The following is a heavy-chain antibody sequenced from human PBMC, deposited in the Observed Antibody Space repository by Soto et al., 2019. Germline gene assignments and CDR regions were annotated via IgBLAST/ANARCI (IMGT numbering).Heavy chain of an antibody. J-gene: IGHJ5*02. D-gene: IGHD3-3*01. Sequence: PGGSLRLSCAASGFTFSSYAMSWVRQAPGKGLEWVSAISGSGGSTYYADSVKGRFTISRDNSKNTLYLQMNSLRAEDTAVYYCAKDPTIFGTEGWFDPWGQGTLVTVSS. V-gene: IGHV3-23*01. CDR3: AKDPTIFGTEGWFDP. CDR1: GFTFSSYA. CDR2: ISGSGGST.